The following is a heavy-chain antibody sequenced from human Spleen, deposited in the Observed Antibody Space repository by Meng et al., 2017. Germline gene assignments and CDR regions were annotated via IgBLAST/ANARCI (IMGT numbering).Heavy chain of an antibody. V-gene: IGHV1-2*06. J-gene: IGHJ4*02. CDR2: INPKSGDT. D-gene: IGHD6-13*01. CDR3: ARDEDISAAGKLFGDY. CDR1: GYNFPDYV. Sequence: QGQLVQSGAEVKKPGASVKVSCKPSGYNFPDYVIPWVRRAPGQGLEWMGRINPKSGDTHYAQRFQGRVTMTGDTSISTAYMELSGLRSDDTAMYYCARDEDISAAGKLFGDYWGQGTLVTVSS.